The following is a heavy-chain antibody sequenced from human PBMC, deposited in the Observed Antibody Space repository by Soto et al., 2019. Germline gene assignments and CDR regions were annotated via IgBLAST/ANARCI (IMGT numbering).Heavy chain of an antibody. CDR3: ANRQEIRYFDWLLETERDY. D-gene: IGHD3-9*01. Sequence: PGGSLRLSCAASGGPFSSYAMSWVRQAPGKGLEWVSAISGSGGSTYYADSVKGRFTISRDNSKNTLYLQMNSLRAEDTAVYYCANRQEIRYFDWLLETERDYWGQGTLVTVSS. CDR2: ISGSGGST. J-gene: IGHJ4*02. V-gene: IGHV3-23*01. CDR1: GGPFSSYA.